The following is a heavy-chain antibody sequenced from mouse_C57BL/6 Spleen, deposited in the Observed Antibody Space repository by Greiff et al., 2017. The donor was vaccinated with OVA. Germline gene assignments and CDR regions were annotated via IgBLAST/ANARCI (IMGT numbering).Heavy chain of an antibody. CDR3: ARDYLYAMDY. CDR1: GYTFTSYW. Sequence: QVQLQQPGAELVKPGASVKLSCKASGYTFTSYWMHWVKQRPGQGLEWIGMIHPNSGSTNYNEKFKSKATLTVDKSSSTAYMQLSSLTSADSAVYYCARDYLYAMDYWGQGTSVTVSS. D-gene: IGHD1-1*02. CDR2: IHPNSGST. J-gene: IGHJ4*01. V-gene: IGHV1-64*01.